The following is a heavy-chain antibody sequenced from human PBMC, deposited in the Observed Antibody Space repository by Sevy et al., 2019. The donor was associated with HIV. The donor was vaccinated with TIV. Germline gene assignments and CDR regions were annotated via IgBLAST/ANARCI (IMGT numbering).Heavy chain of an antibody. CDR2: IYYSGST. V-gene: IGHV4-39*01. CDR3: ARQYYYGSGSYPEYFQH. D-gene: IGHD3-10*01. Sequence: SETLSLTCTVSGGSISSSSYYWGWIRQPPGKGLEWIGSIYYSGSTYYNPSLKSRVTISVDTSKNHFSLKLSCVTAADTAVYYCARQYYYGSGSYPEYFQHWGQGTLVTVSS. J-gene: IGHJ1*01. CDR1: GGSISSSSYY.